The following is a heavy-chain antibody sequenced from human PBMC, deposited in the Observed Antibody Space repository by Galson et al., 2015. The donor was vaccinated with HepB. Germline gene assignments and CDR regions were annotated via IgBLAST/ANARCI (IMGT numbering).Heavy chain of an antibody. D-gene: IGHD3-10*01. CDR2: IIPILGIA. CDR3: ARGATMVRGPYYYYYGMGV. J-gene: IGHJ6*02. V-gene: IGHV1-69*02. Sequence: SVKVSCKASGGTFSSYTISWVRQAPGQGLEWMGRIIPILGIANYAQKFQGRVTITADKSTSTAYMELSSLRSEDTAVYYCARGATMVRGPYYYYYGMGVWGQGTTVTVSS. CDR1: GGTFSSYT.